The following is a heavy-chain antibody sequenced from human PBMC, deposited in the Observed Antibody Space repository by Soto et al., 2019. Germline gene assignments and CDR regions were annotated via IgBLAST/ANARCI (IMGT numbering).Heavy chain of an antibody. Sequence: ASVKVSCKASGYTFTSYGISWVRQAPGQGLEWMGWISAYNGNTNYAQKLQGRVTMTTDTSTSTAYMELRSLRSDDTAVYYCARQVKSQPYCSGGSCGYWFDPWGQGTLVTVSS. J-gene: IGHJ5*02. CDR1: GYTFTSYG. CDR2: ISAYNGNT. V-gene: IGHV1-18*01. CDR3: ARQVKSQPYCSGGSCGYWFDP. D-gene: IGHD2-15*01.